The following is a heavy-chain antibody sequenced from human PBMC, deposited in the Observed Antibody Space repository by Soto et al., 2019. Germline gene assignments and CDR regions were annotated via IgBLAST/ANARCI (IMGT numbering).Heavy chain of an antibody. V-gene: IGHV3-48*03. CDR1: GFTFSSYE. J-gene: IGHJ4*02. D-gene: IGHD3-22*01. CDR3: ARDLGAGTYYYDSSGYSPFDY. Sequence: ESGGGLVQPGGSLRLSCAASGFTFSSYEMNWVRQAPGKGLEWVSYISSSGSTIYYADSVKGRFTISRDNAKNSLYLQMNSLRAEDTAVYYCARDLGAGTYYYDSSGYSPFDYWGQGTLVTVSS. CDR2: ISSSGSTI.